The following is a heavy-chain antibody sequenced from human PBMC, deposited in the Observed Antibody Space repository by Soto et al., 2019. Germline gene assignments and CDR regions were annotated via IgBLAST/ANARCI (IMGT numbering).Heavy chain of an antibody. J-gene: IGHJ6*02. CDR1: GGTFSSYA. CDR2: IIPIFGTA. V-gene: IGHV1-69*13. CDR3: ARDSATHYDFWSGYPPYYYYRMDV. D-gene: IGHD3-3*01. Sequence: SVKVSCTASGGTFSSYAISWVRQAPGQGLEWMGGIIPIFGTANYAQKVQGRVTITADESTSTAYMELSRLRSEDTAVYYCARDSATHYDFWSGYPPYYYYRMDVCGQGSTVAVS.